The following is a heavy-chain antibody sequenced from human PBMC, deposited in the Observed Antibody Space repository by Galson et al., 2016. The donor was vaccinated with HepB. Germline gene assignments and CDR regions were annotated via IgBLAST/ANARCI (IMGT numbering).Heavy chain of an antibody. CDR3: ARDQVHIVPAFIRDDFYGMDV. V-gene: IGHV3-30*04. J-gene: IGHJ6*02. CDR1: GFIFNTYS. D-gene: IGHD3-10*01. CDR2: VSYDGSIK. Sequence: SLRLSCAASGFIFNTYSVHWVRQPPGKGLEWVAVVSYDGSIKYYADSVKGRFTISRDNSKNPLYLEMNRLRPEDTAVYYCARDQVHIVPAFIRDDFYGMDVWGRGTTVTVSS.